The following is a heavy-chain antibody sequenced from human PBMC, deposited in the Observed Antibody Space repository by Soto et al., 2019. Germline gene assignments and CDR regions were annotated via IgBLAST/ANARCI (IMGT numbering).Heavy chain of an antibody. CDR1: GFTFNDFE. J-gene: IGHJ4*02. CDR2: IDGSGTTK. CDR3: ARACVRFNY. Sequence: EVQLLESGGGLVQPGGSLRLSCGVSGFTFNDFEMNWVRQAPGKGLEWLAYIDGSGTTKKYADSVRGRFTISRDNPNNSLFLQMSSLSAADTAIYYCARACVRFNYWGQGTLVSVSS. V-gene: IGHV3-48*03.